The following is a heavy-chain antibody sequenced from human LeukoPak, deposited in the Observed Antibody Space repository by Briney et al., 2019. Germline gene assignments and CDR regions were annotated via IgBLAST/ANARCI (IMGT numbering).Heavy chain of an antibody. J-gene: IGHJ4*02. Sequence: PGGSLRLSCAASGFTFSSYAMSWVRQAPGKGLEWVSSISSSSSYIYYADSVKGRFTISRDNAKNSLYLQMNSLRAEDTAVYYCARDRWPNSGSYSYFDYWGQGTLVTVSS. V-gene: IGHV3-21*01. CDR2: ISSSSSYI. CDR3: ARDRWPNSGSYSYFDY. CDR1: GFTFSSYA. D-gene: IGHD1-26*01.